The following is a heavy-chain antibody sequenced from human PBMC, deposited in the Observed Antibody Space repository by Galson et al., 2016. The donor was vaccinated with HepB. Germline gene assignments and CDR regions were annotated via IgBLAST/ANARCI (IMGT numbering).Heavy chain of an antibody. D-gene: IGHD3-10*01. CDR2: ISAMDDQI. J-gene: IGHJ4*02. CDR3: VISIRGISVGPFDY. Sequence: SLRLSCAGTGFTFSSFGMSWVRQAPGKGLEWVSVISAMDDQIYYADSVRGRFTISRDNSRSSLFLEMNSLRAEDTAVNYCVISIRGISVGPFDYWGQGTPVVVAS. V-gene: IGHV3-23*01. CDR1: GFTFSSFG.